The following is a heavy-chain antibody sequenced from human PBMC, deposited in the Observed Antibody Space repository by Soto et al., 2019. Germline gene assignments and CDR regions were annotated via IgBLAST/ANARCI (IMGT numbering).Heavy chain of an antibody. D-gene: IGHD3-10*01. CDR1: GFIVSSNY. J-gene: IGHJ4*02. CDR3: VRGRYGSEIH. Sequence: EVRLVESGGGLVQPGGSLRLSCAASGFIVSSNYMTWVRQAPGKGLEWVSLLYNGGATHYAASVKGRFTIASHSSQNTMFLQMNSLRTEATATYYCVRGRYGSEIHWGQGTKVTVSS. V-gene: IGHV3-53*04. CDR2: LYNGGAT.